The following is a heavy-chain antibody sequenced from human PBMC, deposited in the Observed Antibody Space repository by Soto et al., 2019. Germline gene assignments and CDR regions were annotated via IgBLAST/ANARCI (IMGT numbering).Heavy chain of an antibody. D-gene: IGHD1-7*01. J-gene: IGHJ6*02. CDR2: ISDSADSA. V-gene: IGHV3-23*01. CDR1: GFTFRIYA. CDR3: AKDLSTSRTGTTSPNYYYYGMDV. Sequence: PGGSLRLSCAASGFTFRIYAMSWVRQVPGKGLEWVSTISDSADSAYYADSVKGRFTISRDNSKNTLYLQMNSLRAEDTAVYYCAKDLSTSRTGTTSPNYYYYGMDVWGQGTTVTVSS.